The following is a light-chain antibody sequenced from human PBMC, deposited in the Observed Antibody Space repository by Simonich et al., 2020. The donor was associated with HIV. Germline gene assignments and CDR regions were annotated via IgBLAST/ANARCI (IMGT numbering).Light chain of an antibody. Sequence: QSVLTQPPSVSGAPGQRVTISCTGSSSNIGAGYDVHWYQQLPGTAPKLLIYANNDRPPGVPDRFSGSKAGTSASLAITGLQAEDEADYYCQSYDSSLSGYVVFGGGTKLTVL. CDR1: SSNIGAGYD. V-gene: IGLV1-40*01. CDR2: ANN. CDR3: QSYDSSLSGYVV. J-gene: IGLJ2*01.